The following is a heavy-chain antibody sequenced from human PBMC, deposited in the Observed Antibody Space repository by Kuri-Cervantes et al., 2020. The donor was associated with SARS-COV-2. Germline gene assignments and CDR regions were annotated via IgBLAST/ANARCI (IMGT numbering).Heavy chain of an antibody. D-gene: IGHD1-26*01. CDR1: GGTFSSYT. J-gene: IGHJ6*02. CDR3: ARVGPIVGASDYYYYGMDV. V-gene: IGHV1-69*02. Sequence: SVKVSCKASGGTFSSYTISWVRQAPGQGLEWMGRIIPILGIANYAQKFQGRVTITADKSTSTAYMELSSLRSEDTAVYYCARVGPIVGASDYYYYGMDVWGQGTTVTVSS. CDR2: IIPILGIA.